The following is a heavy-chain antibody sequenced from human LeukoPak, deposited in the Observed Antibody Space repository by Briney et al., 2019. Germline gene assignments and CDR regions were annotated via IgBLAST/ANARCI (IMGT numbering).Heavy chain of an antibody. J-gene: IGHJ4*02. D-gene: IGHD6-13*01. Sequence: SETLSLTCAVYGGSFSGYYWSWIRQPPGKGLEWIGEINHSGSTNYNPSLKSRVTISVDTSENQFSLKLSSVTAADTAVYYCARARIAGNFDYWGQGTLVTVSS. V-gene: IGHV4-34*01. CDR1: GGSFSGYY. CDR2: INHSGST. CDR3: ARARIAGNFDY.